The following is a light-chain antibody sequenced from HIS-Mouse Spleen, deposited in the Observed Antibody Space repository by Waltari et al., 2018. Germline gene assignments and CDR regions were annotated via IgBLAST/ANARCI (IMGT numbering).Light chain of an antibody. CDR2: WAS. CDR1: QSVLYSSNNKNY. V-gene: IGKV4-1*01. J-gene: IGKJ2*01. Sequence: DIVMTQSSDSLAVSLGERATINCKSSQSVLYSSNNKNYLAWYQQKTGQPPKLLIYWASTRESGVPDRFSGSGSGTDFTLTISSLQAEDVAVYYCQQYYSTLLMYTFGQGTKLEIK. CDR3: QQYYSTLLMYT.